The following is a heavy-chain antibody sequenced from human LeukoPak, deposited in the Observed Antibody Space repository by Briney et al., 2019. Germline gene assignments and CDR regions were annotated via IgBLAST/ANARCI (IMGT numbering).Heavy chain of an antibody. Sequence: ASVKVSCKASGYTFTGYYMHWVRQAPGQGLEWMGWINPNSGGTNYAQKFQGRVTMTRDTSISTAYMELSRLRSDDTAVYYCARDAARTVVVVGMNWFDPWGQGTLVTVSS. CDR3: ARDAARTVVVVGMNWFDP. CDR1: GYTFTGYY. J-gene: IGHJ5*02. D-gene: IGHD2-15*01. CDR2: INPNSGGT. V-gene: IGHV1-2*02.